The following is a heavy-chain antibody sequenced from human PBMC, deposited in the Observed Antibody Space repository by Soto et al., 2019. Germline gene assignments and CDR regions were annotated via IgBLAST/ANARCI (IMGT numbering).Heavy chain of an antibody. J-gene: IGHJ4*02. V-gene: IGHV3-30*18. CDR2: ITHDGYNR. CDR1: GFSFSYYG. Sequence: QVQLVESGGSVVQPGGSRRLSCAASGFSFSYYGLHWVRQAPGKGLEWLALITHDGYNRYYADSVKGRFTISRDNSENTIFLQMNSLKSEDTAVYYFAKGGSFDIWGQGTQVTVSS. CDR3: AKGGSFDI. D-gene: IGHD6-6*01.